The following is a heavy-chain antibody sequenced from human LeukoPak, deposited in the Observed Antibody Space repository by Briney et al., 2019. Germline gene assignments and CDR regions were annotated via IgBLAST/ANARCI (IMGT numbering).Heavy chain of an antibody. D-gene: IGHD5-24*01. CDR1: GGSISSYY. J-gene: IGHJ4*02. CDR2: IYYSGST. CDR3: ARDGYNIFYY. V-gene: IGHV4-59*01. Sequence: PSETLSLTCTVSGGSISSYYWSWIRQPPGKGLEWIGYIYYSGSTNYNPSLKGRVTISVDTSKNQFSLKLSSVTAADTAVYYCARDGYNIFYYWGQGTLVTVSS.